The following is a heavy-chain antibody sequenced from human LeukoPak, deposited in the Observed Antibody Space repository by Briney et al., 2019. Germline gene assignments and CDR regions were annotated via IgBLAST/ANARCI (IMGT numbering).Heavy chain of an antibody. V-gene: IGHV1-2*02. D-gene: IGHD1-1*01. CDR2: INPNSGGT. CDR3: ARDAARTTAPDDY. J-gene: IGHJ4*02. CDR1: GYSFTDYY. Sequence: ASVTVSCKASGYSFTDYYMHWVRQAPGQGLEWMGWINPNSGGTNYAQNFQGRVTMTRDTSISTAYIELSRLTSDDTAVYYCARDAARTTAPDDYWGQGTLVTVSS.